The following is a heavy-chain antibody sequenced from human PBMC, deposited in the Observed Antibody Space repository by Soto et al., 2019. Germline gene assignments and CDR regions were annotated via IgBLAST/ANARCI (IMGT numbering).Heavy chain of an antibody. CDR2: IYYSGST. D-gene: IGHD6-19*01. Sequence: QVQLQESGPGLVKPSETLSLTCTVSGGSVSSGSYYWSWIRQPPGKRLEWIGYIYYSGSTNYNPSLKSRVTISVDTAKNQCARRLSSVTVAYKAVYYCARDWSPSGWFDYWGQGTLVTVSS. CDR1: GGSVSSGSYY. J-gene: IGHJ4*02. CDR3: ARDWSPSGWFDY. V-gene: IGHV4-61*01.